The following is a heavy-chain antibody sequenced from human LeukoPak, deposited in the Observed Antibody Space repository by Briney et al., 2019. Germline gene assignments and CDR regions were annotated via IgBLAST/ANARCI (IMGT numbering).Heavy chain of an antibody. V-gene: IGHV1-2*06. CDR1: GYTFTGYY. Sequence: ASVKVSCKASGYTFTGYYMHWVRQAPGQGLEWMGRINPNSGGTNYAQKFQGRVTMTRDTSISTAYMELSRLRSDDTAVYYCAGDSTTYYYDSSGYGPDYWGQGTLVTVSS. J-gene: IGHJ4*02. CDR3: AGDSTTYYYDSSGYGPDY. D-gene: IGHD3-22*01. CDR2: INPNSGGT.